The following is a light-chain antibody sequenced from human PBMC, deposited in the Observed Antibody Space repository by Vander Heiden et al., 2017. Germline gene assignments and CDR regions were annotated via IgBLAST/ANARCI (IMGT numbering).Light chain of an antibody. Sequence: SSELTQDPAVSVAFGQRVRITCQGDSLRSSYASWYQQKQGQAPVLVIYGKNNRTSGIADRFCCSSSGDTASLTITGAQAEDEADYYCNSRDSSGNHLVFGGGTKLTVL. J-gene: IGLJ3*02. CDR3: NSRDSSGNHLV. V-gene: IGLV3-19*01. CDR2: GKN. CDR1: SLRSSY.